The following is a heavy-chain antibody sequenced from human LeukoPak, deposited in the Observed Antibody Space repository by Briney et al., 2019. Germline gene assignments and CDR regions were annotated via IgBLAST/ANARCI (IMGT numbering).Heavy chain of an antibody. V-gene: IGHV3-48*01. J-gene: IGHJ4*02. CDR3: ARVESVAGNPFDY. CDR2: ISSSSSPI. D-gene: IGHD6-19*01. CDR1: GFTFSSYS. Sequence: GGSLRLSCAASGFTFSSYSMNWVRQAPGKGLEWVSYISSSSSPIYYADSVKGRFTISRDNAKNSLYLQMNSLRAEDTAVYYCARVESVAGNPFDYWGQGTLVTVSS.